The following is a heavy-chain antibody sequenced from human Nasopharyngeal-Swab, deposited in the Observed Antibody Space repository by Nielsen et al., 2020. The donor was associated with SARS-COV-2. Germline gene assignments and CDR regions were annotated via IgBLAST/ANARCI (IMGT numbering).Heavy chain of an antibody. D-gene: IGHD3-9*01. CDR3: ARDLTALNYDILTGYFSDAFDI. Sequence: ASVKVSCKASAYTFTSYGISWVRQAPGQGLEWMGWINSYNGNTNYAQKLQGRVTMTTDTSTSTAYMELRSLRSDDTAVYYCARDLTALNYDILTGYFSDAFDIWGQGTMVTVSS. CDR2: INSYNGNT. V-gene: IGHV1-18*01. J-gene: IGHJ3*02. CDR1: AYTFTSYG.